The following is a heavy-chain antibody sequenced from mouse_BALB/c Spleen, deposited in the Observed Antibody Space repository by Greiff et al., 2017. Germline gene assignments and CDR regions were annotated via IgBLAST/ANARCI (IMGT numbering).Heavy chain of an antibody. D-gene: IGHD1-1*01. Sequence: QVQLQQPGAELVKPGASVKLSCKASGYTFTSYWMHWVKQRPGQGLEWIGEINPSNGRTNYNEKFKSKATLTVDKSSSTAYMQLSSLTSEDSAVYYCARTVVATLDFDYWGQGTTRTVSS. CDR2: INPSNGRT. J-gene: IGHJ2*01. CDR1: GYTFTSYW. V-gene: IGHV1S81*02. CDR3: ARTVVATLDFDY.